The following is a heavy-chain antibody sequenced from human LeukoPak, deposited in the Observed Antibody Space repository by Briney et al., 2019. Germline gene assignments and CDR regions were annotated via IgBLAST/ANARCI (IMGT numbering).Heavy chain of an antibody. V-gene: IGHV4-30-4*08. CDR1: GGSVSSDDYY. CDR3: GRDGQGA. D-gene: IGHD1-26*01. Sequence: SETLSLTCSVSGGSVSSDDYYWSWIRQPPGKGLEWIGYVYYSGTPYYNPSLKSRVTISVDTSKNQFPLNLISVTAADTAVYYCGRDGQGAWGQGTLVTVSS. CDR2: VYYSGTP. J-gene: IGHJ5*02.